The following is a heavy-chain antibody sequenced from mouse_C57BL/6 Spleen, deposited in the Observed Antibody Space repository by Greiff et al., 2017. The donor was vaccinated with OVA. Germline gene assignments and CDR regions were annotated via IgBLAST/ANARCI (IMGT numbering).Heavy chain of an antibody. CDR3: ARTRVTTVHGYFDD. D-gene: IGHD1-1*01. Sequence: QVQLKQPGAELVKPGASVKLSCKASGYTFTSYWMPWVKQSPGQGLEWIGMIHPYGGSTNYNEKFKSKATMTVDKSTSTVYMQLSSLTSEDSAVYYCARTRVTTVHGYFDDWGTGTTVTVSS. J-gene: IGHJ1*03. V-gene: IGHV1-64*01. CDR1: GYTFTSYW. CDR2: IHPYGGST.